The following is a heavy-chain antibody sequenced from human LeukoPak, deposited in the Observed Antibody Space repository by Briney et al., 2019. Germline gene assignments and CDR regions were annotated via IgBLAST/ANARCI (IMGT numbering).Heavy chain of an antibody. CDR2: INHSGST. J-gene: IGHJ4*02. CDR3: ARPGRDGYNYVY. V-gene: IGHV4-34*01. CDR1: GGSFSGYY. D-gene: IGHD5-24*01. Sequence: SETLSLTCAVYGGSFSGYYWSWIRQPPGKGLEWIGEINHSGSTNYNPSLKSRVTISVDTSKNQFSLKLSSVTAADTAVYYCARPGRDGYNYVYWGQGTLVTVS.